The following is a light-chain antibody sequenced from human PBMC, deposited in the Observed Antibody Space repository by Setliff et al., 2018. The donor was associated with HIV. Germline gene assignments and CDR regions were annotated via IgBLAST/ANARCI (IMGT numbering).Light chain of an antibody. CDR2: GNS. CDR1: SSNIGAGHD. J-gene: IGLJ3*02. CDR3: QSYDSSLSGSV. V-gene: IGLV1-40*01. Sequence: QSALAQPPSVSGAPGQRVTISCTGSSSNIGAGHDVHWYQQLPGTAPKLLLYGNSYRPSGLPDRFSGSKSGTSASLAITGLQAEDEADYYCQSYDSSLSGSVFGGGTKVTVL.